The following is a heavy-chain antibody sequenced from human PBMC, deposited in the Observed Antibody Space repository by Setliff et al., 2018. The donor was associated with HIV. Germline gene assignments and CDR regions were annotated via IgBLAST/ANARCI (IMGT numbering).Heavy chain of an antibody. V-gene: IGHV4-59*01. Sequence: SETLSLTCNVSGGSISRNYWSLIRQPPGKDLEWIGSIYHSGSTNYNPALESRVSITVDTSKNQFSLRLSSGTAADTAVDYCARGHTWKYYGGDYFDYWGQGSLVTVSS. D-gene: IGHD4-17*01. CDR1: GGSISRNY. J-gene: IGHJ4*02. CDR2: IYHSGST. CDR3: ARGHTWKYYGGDYFDY.